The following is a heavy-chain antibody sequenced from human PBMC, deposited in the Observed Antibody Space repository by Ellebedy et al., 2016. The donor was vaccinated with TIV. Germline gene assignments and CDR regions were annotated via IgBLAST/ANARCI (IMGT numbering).Heavy chain of an antibody. Sequence: GESLKISCAASGFSFRSYWMSWVRQAPGKGLEWVANIYQDGSDKYYVDSVMGRFSISRDNANKSLFLQMNNLRVEDTAVYYCARRGSYGDYAVQINSWFDTWGRGTLVTVSS. CDR2: IYQDGSDK. V-gene: IGHV3-7*01. J-gene: IGHJ5*02. D-gene: IGHD4-17*01. CDR1: GFSFRSYW. CDR3: ARRGSYGDYAVQINSWFDT.